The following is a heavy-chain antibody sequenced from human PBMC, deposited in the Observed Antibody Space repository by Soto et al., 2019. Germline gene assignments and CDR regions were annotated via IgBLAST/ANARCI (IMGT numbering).Heavy chain of an antibody. J-gene: IGHJ2*01. CDR2: IIPILGIA. D-gene: IGHD4-4*01. V-gene: IGHV1-69*02. Sequence: QVQLVQSGAEVKKPGSSVKVSCKASGGTFSSYTISWVRQAPGQGLEWMGRIIPILGIANYAQKFQGRVTISAHKSKRNGTMEGSSLRSEYPDVYYCANPPDDSDYRYFDLWGRGTLVTVSS. CDR1: GGTFSSYT. CDR3: ANPPDDSDYRYFDL.